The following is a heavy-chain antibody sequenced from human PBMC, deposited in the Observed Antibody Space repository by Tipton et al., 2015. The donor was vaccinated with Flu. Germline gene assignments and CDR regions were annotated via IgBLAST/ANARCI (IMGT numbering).Heavy chain of an antibody. D-gene: IGHD5-18*01. CDR3: AKDNSYGNFDY. CDR1: GFTFNIYG. V-gene: IGHV3-23*01. J-gene: IGHJ4*02. CDR2: ISANGINT. Sequence: SLRLSCVASGFTFNIYGMSWVRQAPGKGLEWVSAISANGINTYYADSVKGRFTISRDNSKNTLYLQINSLRAEGAAVYYCAKDNSYGNFDYWGQGALVTVSS.